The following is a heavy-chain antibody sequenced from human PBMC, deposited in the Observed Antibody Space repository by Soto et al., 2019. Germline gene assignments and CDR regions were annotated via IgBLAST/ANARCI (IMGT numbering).Heavy chain of an antibody. V-gene: IGHV1-69*12. CDR3: ARDAGYCSGSSCHEGY. D-gene: IGHD2-15*01. CDR1: GGTFSSYA. Sequence: QVQLVQSGAEVKKPGSSVKVSCKASGGTFSSYAISWVRQAPGQGLEWMGGIIPFFGTANYAQKFQDRVTITADESTSTAYMELSSLRSEDSAVYYCARDAGYCSGSSCHEGYWGQGTLVTVSS. CDR2: IIPFFGTA. J-gene: IGHJ4*02.